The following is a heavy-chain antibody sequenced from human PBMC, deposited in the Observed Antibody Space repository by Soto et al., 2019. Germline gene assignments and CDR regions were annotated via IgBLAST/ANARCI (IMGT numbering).Heavy chain of an antibody. Sequence: GASVKVSCKASGYTFTAYSIHWVRQAPGQGLELMGWITPASGVTTYAQKFQGWVTMTRDTSISTAYMELSRLTSDDTAVYYCARDFSPSGVIYGYYYYGTDVWGQGTSVTVSS. D-gene: IGHD3-3*02. J-gene: IGHJ6*02. CDR3: ARDFSPSGVIYGYYYYGTDV. CDR2: ITPASGVT. V-gene: IGHV1-2*04. CDR1: GYTFTAYS.